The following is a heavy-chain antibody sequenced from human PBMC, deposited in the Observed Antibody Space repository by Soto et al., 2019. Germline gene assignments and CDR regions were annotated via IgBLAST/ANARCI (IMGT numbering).Heavy chain of an antibody. Sequence: GGSLRLSCAASGFTFSSYAMHWVRQAPGKGLEWVAVISYDGSNKYYADSVKGRFTISRDNSKNTLHLQMNSLRAEDTAVYYCARKPVVVVPAAIAVDYWGQGTLVTVSS. D-gene: IGHD2-2*01. CDR1: GFTFSSYA. CDR2: ISYDGSNK. J-gene: IGHJ4*02. V-gene: IGHV3-30-3*01. CDR3: ARKPVVVVPAAIAVDY.